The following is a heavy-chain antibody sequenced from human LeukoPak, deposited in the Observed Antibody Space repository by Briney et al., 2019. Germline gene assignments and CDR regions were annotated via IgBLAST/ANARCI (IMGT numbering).Heavy chain of an antibody. CDR3: ARAPPPTYYDSSGYLFDY. V-gene: IGHV4-30-4*01. CDR2: IYYSGST. Sequence: SETLSLTCTVSGGSISSGDYYWSWIRQPPGKGLEWIGYIYYSGSTYYNPSLKSRVTISVDTSKNQFSLKLSSVTAADTAVYYCARAPPPTYYDSSGYLFDYWGQGTLVTVSS. CDR1: GGSISSGDYY. J-gene: IGHJ4*02. D-gene: IGHD3-22*01.